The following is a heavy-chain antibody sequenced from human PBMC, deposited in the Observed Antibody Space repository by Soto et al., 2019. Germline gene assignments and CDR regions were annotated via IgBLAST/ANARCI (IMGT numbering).Heavy chain of an antibody. J-gene: IGHJ6*02. Sequence: EVQLLESGGGLVQPGGSLRLSCAASGFTFSSYAMSWVRQAPGKGLEWVSGIGGSGGNTHYADSVKGRFTISRDNSKSTLFLQVNSLRAEDTAVYYCAREHCSGGSCYPGGYYYYGMDVWGQGTTVTVSS. CDR1: GFTFSSYA. V-gene: IGHV3-23*01. D-gene: IGHD2-15*01. CDR3: AREHCSGGSCYPGGYYYYGMDV. CDR2: IGGSGGNT.